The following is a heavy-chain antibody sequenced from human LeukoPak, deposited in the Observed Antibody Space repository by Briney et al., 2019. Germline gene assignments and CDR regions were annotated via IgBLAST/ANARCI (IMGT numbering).Heavy chain of an antibody. D-gene: IGHD3-10*01. CDR3: TREKIPGLFGVLF. CDR2: IRGETYGGTT. CDR1: GFPFGDYS. V-gene: IGHV3-49*04. Sequence: GRSLRLSCTASGFPFGDYSMIWVRQAPGKGLEWVGSIRGETYGGTTEYAASVKGRLILSRDDSKSIAYLQLSSLKTEDTAVYYCTREKIPGLFGVLFWGQGALVTVSS. J-gene: IGHJ4*02.